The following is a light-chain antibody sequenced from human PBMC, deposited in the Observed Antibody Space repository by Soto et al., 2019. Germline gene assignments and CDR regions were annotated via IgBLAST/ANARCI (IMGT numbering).Light chain of an antibody. V-gene: IGKV1-33*01. J-gene: IGKJ3*01. CDR3: QQYDNLLFT. CDR2: DAS. CDR1: QDISNY. Sequence: DIQMTQSPSSLSASVGDRVTITCQASQDISNYLNWYQQKPGKAPKLLIYDASNLETGVPSRFSGNGSGTDFTITISSLQPEDIETYYCQQYDNLLFTFGPGTKVDIK.